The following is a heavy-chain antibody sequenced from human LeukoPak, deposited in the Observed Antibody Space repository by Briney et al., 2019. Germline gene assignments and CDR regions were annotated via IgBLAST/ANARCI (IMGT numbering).Heavy chain of an antibody. V-gene: IGHV4-61*02. J-gene: IGHJ4*02. D-gene: IGHD2/OR15-2a*01. Sequence: PSETLSLTCTVSGGSISSGSYYWNWIRQPAGKGLEWIGRIYTSGSTNYNPSLKSRVTISVDTSKNQFSLKLSSVTAADTAVYYCARGVIATDFDYWGQGTLVTVSS. CDR2: IYTSGST. CDR1: GGSISSGSYY. CDR3: ARGVIATDFDY.